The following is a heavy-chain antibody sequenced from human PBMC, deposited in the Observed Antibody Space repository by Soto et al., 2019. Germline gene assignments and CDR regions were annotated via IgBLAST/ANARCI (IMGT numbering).Heavy chain of an antibody. D-gene: IGHD2-2*01. CDR2: ISTSGTTM. CDR3: ARGAMSSGAFDC. J-gene: IGHJ4*02. V-gene: IGHV3-48*03. Sequence: EVQLVESGGSLVQPGGFLRLSCAASGFTFSSYEMNWVRQAPGMGLEWLSHISTSGTTMYYADSVKGRFTISRDNAKNSLYLQMNTLRVEDTAVYYCARGAMSSGAFDCWGQGTLVTVSS. CDR1: GFTFSSYE.